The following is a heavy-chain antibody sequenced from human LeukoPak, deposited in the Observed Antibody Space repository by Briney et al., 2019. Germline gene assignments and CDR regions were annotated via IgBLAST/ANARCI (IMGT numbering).Heavy chain of an antibody. J-gene: IGHJ4*02. CDR1: GFTFSSYG. D-gene: IGHD4-17*01. Sequence: PGGSLRLSCAASGFTFSSYGMHWVRQAPGKGLEWVAVISYDGSNKYYADSVKGRFTISRDNSKNTLYLQMNSLRAEDTAVYYCAREYDGDYGRNDYWGQGTLVTVSS. CDR2: ISYDGSNK. V-gene: IGHV3-30*03. CDR3: AREYDGDYGRNDY.